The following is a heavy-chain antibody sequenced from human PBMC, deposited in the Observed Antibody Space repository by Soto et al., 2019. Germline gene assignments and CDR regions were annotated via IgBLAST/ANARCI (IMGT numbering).Heavy chain of an antibody. Sequence: GGSLRLSCAASGFTFDDYGMSWVRQAPGKGLEWVSGINWNGGSTGYADSVKGRFTISRDNAKNSLYLQMNSLRAEDTALYHCARERPEGQWLVRYSYYMDVWGKGTTVTVSS. CDR2: INWNGGST. D-gene: IGHD6-19*01. J-gene: IGHJ6*03. CDR1: GFTFDDYG. V-gene: IGHV3-20*01. CDR3: ARERPEGQWLVRYSYYMDV.